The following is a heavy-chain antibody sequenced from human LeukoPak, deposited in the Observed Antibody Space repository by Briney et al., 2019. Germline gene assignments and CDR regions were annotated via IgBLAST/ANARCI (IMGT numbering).Heavy chain of an antibody. CDR1: GHSISSGYY. V-gene: IGHV4-38-2*02. CDR2: IYTSGST. Sequence: SETLSLTCTVSGHSISSGYYWGWIRQPPGKGLEWIGRIYTSGSTNYNPSLKSRVTISVDTSKNQFSLKLSSVTAADTAVYYCAREDMYYYDSSGYYGYWGQGTLVTVSS. D-gene: IGHD3-22*01. CDR3: AREDMYYYDSSGYYGY. J-gene: IGHJ4*02.